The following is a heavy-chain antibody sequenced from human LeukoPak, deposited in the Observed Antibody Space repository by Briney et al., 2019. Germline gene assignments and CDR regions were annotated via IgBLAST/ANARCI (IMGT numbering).Heavy chain of an antibody. CDR2: IYYSGST. V-gene: IGHV4-59*08. Sequence: SEPLSLTCTVSGGSISGYYWSWIRQPPGKGLELIGYIYYSGSTNYNPSLKSRVTISVDTSKNQFSLKLSSVTAADTAVYYCARLEDSSGYYKYWGQGTLVTVSP. J-gene: IGHJ4*02. CDR3: ARLEDSSGYYKY. CDR1: GGSISGYY. D-gene: IGHD3-22*01.